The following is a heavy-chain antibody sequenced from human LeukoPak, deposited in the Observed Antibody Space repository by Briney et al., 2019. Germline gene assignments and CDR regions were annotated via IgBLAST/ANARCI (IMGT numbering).Heavy chain of an antibody. CDR1: GFTFSSYS. CDR2: ISSSSSTI. D-gene: IGHD3-3*01. V-gene: IGHV3-48*01. CDR3: ARGDSYDFRSGSIYYYYYMDV. J-gene: IGHJ6*03. Sequence: TGGSLRLSCAASGFTFSSYSMNWVRQAPGKGLEWVSYISSSSSTIYYADSVKGRFTNSRDNAKNSLYLQMNSLRAEDTAVYYCARGDSYDFRSGSIYYYYYMDVWGKGTTVTVSS.